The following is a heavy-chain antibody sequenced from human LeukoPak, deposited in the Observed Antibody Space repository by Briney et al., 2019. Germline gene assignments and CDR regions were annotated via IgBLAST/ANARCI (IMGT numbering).Heavy chain of an antibody. Sequence: GRSLRLSCAASGFTVSSNFMSWVRHAPGKGLEWVSVIYSDGITYYADSVKGRFTISRDNSKNTLYLQMNSLRVEDTAVYYCARDGCSSTSCPDWYFDLWGRGSLVTVSS. D-gene: IGHD2-2*01. CDR1: GFTVSSNF. J-gene: IGHJ2*01. CDR2: IYSDGIT. CDR3: ARDGCSSTSCPDWYFDL. V-gene: IGHV3-66*02.